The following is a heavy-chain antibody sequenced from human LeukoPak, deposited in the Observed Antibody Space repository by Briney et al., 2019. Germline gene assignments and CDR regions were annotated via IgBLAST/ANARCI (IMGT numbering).Heavy chain of an antibody. D-gene: IGHD6-13*01. CDR3: AKTSGYSSQNFDY. J-gene: IGHJ4*02. V-gene: IGHV3-23*01. Sequence: GGSLRLSCAASGFTFSSYAMSWVRQAPGKGLEWVSGISGSGYSTCYADSVKGRFTISRANSKNTLYLQMNSLRGEDTAVYYCAKTSGYSSQNFDYWGQGTLVTVSS. CDR2: ISGSGYST. CDR1: GFTFSSYA.